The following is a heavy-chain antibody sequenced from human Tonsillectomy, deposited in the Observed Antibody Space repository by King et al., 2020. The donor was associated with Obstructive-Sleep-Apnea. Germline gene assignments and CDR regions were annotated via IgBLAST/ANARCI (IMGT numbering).Heavy chain of an antibody. D-gene: IGHD3-10*01. J-gene: IGHJ4*02. V-gene: IGHV1-2*02. CDR2: ISPHSGAP. CDR1: GYTFTGYY. CDR3: ARDMSAYDSTSPAY. Sequence: VQLVESGAEVKKPGASVKVSCKASGYTFTGYYIHWVRQAPGQGLEWMGWISPHSGAPKYAQKFQDRVTMTRDTSISTAYMDLSRLRSDDTAIYYCARDMSAYDSTSPAYWGQGTLVTVSS.